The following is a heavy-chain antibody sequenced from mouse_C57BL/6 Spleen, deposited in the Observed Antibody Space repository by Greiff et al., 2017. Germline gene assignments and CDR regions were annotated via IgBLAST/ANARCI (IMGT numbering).Heavy chain of an antibody. D-gene: IGHD2-3*01. CDR1: GYAFSSSW. CDR3: ASDDPFAY. J-gene: IGHJ3*01. CDR2: IYPGDGDT. Sequence: QVQLQQSGPELVKPGASVKISCTASGYAFSSSWMNWVKQRPGKGLEWIGRIYPGDGDTNYNGKFKGKATLTADKSYSTAYMQLSSLTSEDSAVYFCASDDPFAYWGQGTLVTVSA. V-gene: IGHV1-82*01.